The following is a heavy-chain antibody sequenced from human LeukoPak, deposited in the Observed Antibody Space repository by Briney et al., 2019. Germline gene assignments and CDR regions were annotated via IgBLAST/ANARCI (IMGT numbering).Heavy chain of an antibody. D-gene: IGHD4-17*01. V-gene: IGHV6-1*01. Sequence: SQTLSLTCAISGDSVSSNSAAWTWIRQSPSRGLKWLGRTYYRSKWYNDYEVSVQSRITINPDTSKNQFSLQLNSVTPEDTAVYYCARGRVTTIANYYYYYIDVWGKGTTVTVSS. J-gene: IGHJ6*03. CDR1: GDSVSSNSAA. CDR3: ARGRVTTIANYYYYYIDV. CDR2: TYYRSKWYN.